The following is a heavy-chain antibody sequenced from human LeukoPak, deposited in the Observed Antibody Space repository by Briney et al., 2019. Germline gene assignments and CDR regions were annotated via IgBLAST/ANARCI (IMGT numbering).Heavy chain of an antibody. Sequence: SETLSLTCAAYGGSFSGYYWSWIRHPPGKGLEWVGEINHSGSTNYNPSLKSRVTISVDTSKNQFSLKLSSVTAPDTAVYYCARGSSWYEEWGQGTLVTVSS. CDR2: INHSGST. D-gene: IGHD6-13*01. J-gene: IGHJ4*02. V-gene: IGHV4-34*01. CDR3: ARGSSWYEE. CDR1: GGSFSGYY.